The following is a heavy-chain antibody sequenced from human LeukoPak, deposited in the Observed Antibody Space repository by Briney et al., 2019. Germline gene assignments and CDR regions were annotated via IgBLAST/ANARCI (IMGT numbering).Heavy chain of an antibody. D-gene: IGHD5-12*01. CDR1: GFLFSNFP. J-gene: IGHJ4*02. Sequence: GGSLRLSCAASGFLFSNFPMSWVRQPPGKGLEWVSGISSSGSDTYYTESVKGRFTISRDSSKKTVYLEMNSLRPEDTAMYYCARGKSGYDWDYWGQGTLVSVSS. V-gene: IGHV3-23*01. CDR2: ISSSGSDT. CDR3: ARGKSGYDWDY.